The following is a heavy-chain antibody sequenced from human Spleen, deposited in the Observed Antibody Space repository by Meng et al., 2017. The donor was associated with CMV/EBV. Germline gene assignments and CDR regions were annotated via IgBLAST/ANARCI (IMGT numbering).Heavy chain of an antibody. CDR2: IYYSGST. Sequence: LSVTCTVSGGSISSGSYYWGWIRQPPGKGLEWIGTIYYSGSTYYNPSLESRVTISVDTSKNQFSLKLTSVTAADTAVYYCAHGDYVDYWGQGTPVTVSS. V-gene: IGHV4-39*01. D-gene: IGHD4-17*01. CDR3: AHGDYVDY. J-gene: IGHJ4*02. CDR1: GGSISSGSYY.